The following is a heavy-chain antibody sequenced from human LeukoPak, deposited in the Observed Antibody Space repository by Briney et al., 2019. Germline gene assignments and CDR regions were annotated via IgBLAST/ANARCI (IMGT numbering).Heavy chain of an antibody. CDR2: ISGSSTTI. Sequence: PGGSLRLSCAASGFTFSSYTMTWVRQAPEKGLEWVSYISGSSTTIYYADSVKGRVTISRDNAKNSLYLQMNSLRDEDAAVYYCARDVLSYGDSGVDYWGQGTLVTVSS. J-gene: IGHJ4*02. CDR1: GFTFSSYT. V-gene: IGHV3-48*02. D-gene: IGHD2-2*01. CDR3: ARDVLSYGDSGVDY.